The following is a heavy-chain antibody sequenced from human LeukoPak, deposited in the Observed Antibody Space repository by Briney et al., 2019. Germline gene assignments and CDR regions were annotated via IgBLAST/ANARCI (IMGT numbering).Heavy chain of an antibody. D-gene: IGHD3-22*01. J-gene: IGHJ5*02. CDR1: GFTFSSYS. V-gene: IGHV3-21*03. CDR2: ISSSSSYI. CDR3: TTDQPYYYDSSGYYSWFDP. Sequence: GGSLRLSCAASGFTFSSYSMNWVRQAPGKGLEWVSSISSSSSYIYYADSVKGRFTISRDNAKNSLYLQMNSLKTEDTAVYYCTTDQPYYYDSSGYYSWFDPWGQGTLVTVSS.